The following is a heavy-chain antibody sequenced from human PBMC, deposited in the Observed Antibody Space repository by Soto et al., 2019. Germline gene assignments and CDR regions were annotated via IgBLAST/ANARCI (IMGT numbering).Heavy chain of an antibody. Sequence: PGGSLRLSCAASEFTFSSYAMHWVRQAPGKGLEWVAVISYDGSNKYYADSVKGRFTISRDNSKNTLYLQMNSLRAEDTAVYYCARGMYSSSWYKAGYYYYYGMDVWGQGTTVTVSS. V-gene: IGHV3-30-3*01. CDR2: ISYDGSNK. CDR3: ARGMYSSSWYKAGYYYYYGMDV. D-gene: IGHD6-13*01. CDR1: EFTFSSYA. J-gene: IGHJ6*02.